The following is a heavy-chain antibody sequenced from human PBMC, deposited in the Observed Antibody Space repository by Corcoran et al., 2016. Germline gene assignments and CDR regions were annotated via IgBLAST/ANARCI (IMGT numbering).Heavy chain of an antibody. CDR3: ARRSAADF. D-gene: IGHD6-25*01. J-gene: IGHJ4*02. CDR2: IYPGDSDT. Sequence: EVQLVQSGAEVKKPGESLKISCKGSGYSFPDYWIAWVRQMPGKGREWMGIIYPGDSDTRYSPSFQGQVTISVDKSISTAYLQWSSLKASDTAIYYCARRSAADFWGQGTLVTVSS. CDR1: GYSFPDYW. V-gene: IGHV5-51*01.